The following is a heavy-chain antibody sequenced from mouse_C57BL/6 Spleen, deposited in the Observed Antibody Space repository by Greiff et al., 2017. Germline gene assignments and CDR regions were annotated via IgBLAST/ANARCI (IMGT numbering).Heavy chain of an antibody. Sequence: EVKLVESGGGLVQPGGSLKLSCAASGFTFSDYYMYWVRQTPEKRLEWVAYISNGGGSTYYPDTVKGRFTLTRDNAKNTLYLQMSRLKSEDTAMYYCARPRDGSSYDYAMDYWGQGTSVTVSS. CDR3: ARPRDGSSYDYAMDY. CDR1: GFTFSDYY. J-gene: IGHJ4*01. V-gene: IGHV5-12*01. CDR2: ISNGGGST. D-gene: IGHD1-1*01.